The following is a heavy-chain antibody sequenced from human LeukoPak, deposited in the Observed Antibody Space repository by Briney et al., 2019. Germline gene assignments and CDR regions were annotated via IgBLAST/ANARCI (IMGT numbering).Heavy chain of an antibody. CDR3: ARNAKGPYSSGWYLSHNRFDP. Sequence: ASVKVSCKASGYTFTSYYMHWVRQAPGQGLEWMGIINPSGGSTSYAQKFQGRVTMTRDTSTSTVYMELSSLRSEDTAVYYCARNAKGPYSSGWYLSHNRFDPWGQGILVTVSS. CDR1: GYTFTSYY. D-gene: IGHD6-19*01. CDR2: INPSGGST. V-gene: IGHV1-46*01. J-gene: IGHJ5*02.